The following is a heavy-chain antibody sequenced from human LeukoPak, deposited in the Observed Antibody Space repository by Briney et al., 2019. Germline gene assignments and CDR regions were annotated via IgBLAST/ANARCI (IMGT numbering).Heavy chain of an antibody. J-gene: IGHJ6*02. CDR1: GFTFRSYL. CDR3: AKDPFNGMDV. V-gene: IGHV3-23*01. Sequence: PGGSLRLSCAASGFTFRSYLMNWVRQAPGKGLEWVSGISGNGDVTYYADSVKGRFAISRDSSKNTLYLQMNSLRAEDTAAYYCAKDPFNGMDVWGQGTTVTVSS. CDR2: ISGNGDVT.